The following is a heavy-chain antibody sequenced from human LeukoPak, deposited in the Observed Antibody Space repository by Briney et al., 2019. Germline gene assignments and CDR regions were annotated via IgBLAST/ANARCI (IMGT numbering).Heavy chain of an antibody. CDR1: GGSISSGSYY. CDR2: IYTSGST. CDR3: ARSRFGDNDY. V-gene: IGHV4-61*02. J-gene: IGHJ4*02. D-gene: IGHD3-10*01. Sequence: SETLSLTCTVSGGSISSGSYYWSWIRQPAGKGLEWIGSIYTSGSTNYNPSLKSRVTISVDTSKNQFSLKLSSVTAADTAVYYCARSRFGDNDYWGQGTLVTVSS.